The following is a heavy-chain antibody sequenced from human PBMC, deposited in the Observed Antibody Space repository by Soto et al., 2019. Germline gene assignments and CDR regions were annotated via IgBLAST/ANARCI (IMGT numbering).Heavy chain of an antibody. CDR3: AREVSKYSGYDFDY. J-gene: IGHJ4*02. CDR1: GFTFSSYS. D-gene: IGHD5-12*01. CDR2: ISSSSSYI. V-gene: IGHV3-21*01. Sequence: EVQLVESGGGLVKPGGSLRLSCAASGFTFSSYSMNWVRQAPGKGLEWVSSISSSSSYIYYADSVKGRFTISRDNAKTSRYLQMNSLRAEDTAVYYCAREVSKYSGYDFDYWGQGTLVTVSS.